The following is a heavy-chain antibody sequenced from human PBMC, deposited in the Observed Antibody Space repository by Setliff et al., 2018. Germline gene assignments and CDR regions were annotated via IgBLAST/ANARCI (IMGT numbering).Heavy chain of an antibody. CDR3: ARVVGADGIGIDY. CDR1: GYTFSDYW. V-gene: IGHV5-51*01. Sequence: PGESLKISCRGSGYTFSDYWIGRVRQMPGKGLEWMGIIYPGDSDTRYSPSFQGQVTFSADKSISTAYLQWSSLKASGTATYYCARVVGADGIGIDYWGQGTVVTVS. J-gene: IGHJ4*02. D-gene: IGHD2-15*01. CDR2: IYPGDSDT.